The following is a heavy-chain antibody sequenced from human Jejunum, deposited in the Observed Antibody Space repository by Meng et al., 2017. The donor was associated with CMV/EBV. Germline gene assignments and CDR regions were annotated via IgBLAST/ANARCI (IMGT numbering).Heavy chain of an antibody. J-gene: IGHJ3*02. CDR2: INHSGST. V-gene: IGHV4-34*01. CDR1: GAFSGYY. CDR3: ARVSGLTGTRRGAFDI. D-gene: IGHD1-20*01. Sequence: GAFSGYYWSRIRPPPGKGLEWIGEINHSGSTNYNPSLKSRVTISVDTSKNQFSLKLSSVTAADTAVYYCARVSGLTGTRRGAFDIWGQGTMVTVSS.